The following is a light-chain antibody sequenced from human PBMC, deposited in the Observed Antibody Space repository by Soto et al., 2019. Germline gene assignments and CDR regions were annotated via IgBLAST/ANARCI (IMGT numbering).Light chain of an antibody. J-gene: IGLJ2*01. V-gene: IGLV2-8*01. CDR3: SSYAGSSNMI. CDR2: EVS. Sequence: QSALTQPPSASGSPGQSVTISCTGTSSDVGGSTYVSWYQQHPGKAPKLMIYEVSKRPSGVPDRFSGSKSGNTASLTVSGLHAEDEADYYCSSYAGSSNMIFGGGTKLTVL. CDR1: SSDVGGSTY.